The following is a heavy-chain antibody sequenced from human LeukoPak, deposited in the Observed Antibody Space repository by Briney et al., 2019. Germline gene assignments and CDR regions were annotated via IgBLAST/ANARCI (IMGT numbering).Heavy chain of an antibody. Sequence: SETLSLTCAVYGGSFSGYYWSWIRQPPGKGLEWIGEINHSGSTNYNPSLKSRVTISVDTSKNQFSLKLSSVTAADTAVYYCARTNDGDYYYGMDVWGQGTTVTVSS. CDR3: ARTNDGDYYYGMDV. CDR2: INHSGST. D-gene: IGHD1-1*01. V-gene: IGHV4-34*01. J-gene: IGHJ6*02. CDR1: GGSFSGYY.